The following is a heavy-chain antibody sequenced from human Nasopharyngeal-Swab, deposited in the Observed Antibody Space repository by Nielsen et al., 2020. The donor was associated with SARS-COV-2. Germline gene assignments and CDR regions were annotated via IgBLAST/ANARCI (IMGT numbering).Heavy chain of an antibody. J-gene: IGHJ4*02. V-gene: IGHV3-23*01. CDR2: ISGSGGST. D-gene: IGHD3-22*01. CDR1: GFNYDDYA. CDR3: AKRDDYYESSGLGD. Sequence: GESLKISCVASGFNYDDYAMYWVRQPPAKGLEWVSIISGSGGSTYYADSVKGRFTISRDNSKNTLYLQMNSLRAEDTAVYYCAKRDDYYESSGLGDWGQGTLVTVSS.